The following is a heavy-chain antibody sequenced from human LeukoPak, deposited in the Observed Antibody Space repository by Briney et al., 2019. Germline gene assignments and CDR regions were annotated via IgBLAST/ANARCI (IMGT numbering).Heavy chain of an antibody. CDR2: ISGSGGST. Sequence: GGSLRLSCAASGFTFSSYAMSWVRQAPGKGLEWVSAISGSGGSTYYADSVKGRFTISRDNAKNTLYLQMNSMRAEDTAVYYCAREAAANPLVDYWDQGQLVTVSS. CDR1: GFTFSSYA. J-gene: IGHJ4*02. V-gene: IGHV3-23*01. D-gene: IGHD6-13*01. CDR3: AREAAANPLVDY.